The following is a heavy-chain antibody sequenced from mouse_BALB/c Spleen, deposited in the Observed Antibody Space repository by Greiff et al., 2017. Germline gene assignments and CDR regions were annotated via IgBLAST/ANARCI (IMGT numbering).Heavy chain of an antibody. V-gene: IGHV1-67*01. CDR3: ARGAYGNYSYYYAMDY. J-gene: IGHJ4*01. D-gene: IGHD2-1*01. Sequence: QVQLQQSGPELVRPGVSVKISCKGSSYTFTDYAMHWVKQSHAKSLEWIGVISTYYGNTNYNQKFKGKATMTVDKSSSTAYMELARLTSEDSAVYYCARGAYGNYSYYYAMDYWGQGTSVTVSS. CDR2: ISTYYGNT. CDR1: SYTFTDYA.